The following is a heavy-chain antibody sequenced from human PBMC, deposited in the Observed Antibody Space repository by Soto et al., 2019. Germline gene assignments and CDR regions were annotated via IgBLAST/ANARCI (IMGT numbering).Heavy chain of an antibody. J-gene: IGHJ6*02. Sequence: PPDNLSITCPVYSRSISSSSHYWGWIRQPPGKGLEWIGSIYYSGSTYYNPSLKSRVTISVDTSKNQFSLKLSSVTAADTAVYYCARWGDSSGWYYYYYGMDVWGQGTTV. CDR1: SRSISSSSHY. D-gene: IGHD6-19*01. CDR3: ARWGDSSGWYYYYYGMDV. V-gene: IGHV4-39*01. CDR2: IYYSGST.